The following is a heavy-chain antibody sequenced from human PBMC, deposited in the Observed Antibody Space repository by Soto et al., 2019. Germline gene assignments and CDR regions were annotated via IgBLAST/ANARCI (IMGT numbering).Heavy chain of an antibody. J-gene: IGHJ4*02. CDR3: ARDRLEMATIVAY. Sequence: EVQLVESGGGLVKPGGSLRLSCAASGFTFSSYSMNWVRQAPGKGLEWVSSISSSSSYIYYADSVKGRFTISRDNAKNSLYLQMNSLRAEDTAVYYCARDRLEMATIVAYWAQGTLVTVSS. V-gene: IGHV3-21*01. CDR2: ISSSSSYI. CDR1: GFTFSSYS. D-gene: IGHD5-12*01.